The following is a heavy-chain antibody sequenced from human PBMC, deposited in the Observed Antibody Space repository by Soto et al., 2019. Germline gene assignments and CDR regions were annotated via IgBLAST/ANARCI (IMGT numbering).Heavy chain of an antibody. D-gene: IGHD5-18*01. V-gene: IGHV1-69*12. CDR2: IIPIFGTA. Sequence: QVQLVQSGAEVKKPGSSVKVSCKASGGTFSSYAISWVRQAPGQGLEWMGGIIPIFGTANYAQKFQGRVTITADETTSTAYMELRSLRSENTAGYYCARDRGYSYGFHWYFDLWGRGTLVTVSS. J-gene: IGHJ2*01. CDR3: ARDRGYSYGFHWYFDL. CDR1: GGTFSSYA.